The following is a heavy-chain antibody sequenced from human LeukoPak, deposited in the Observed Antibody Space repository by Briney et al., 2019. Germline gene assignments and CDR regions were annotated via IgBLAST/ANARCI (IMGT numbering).Heavy chain of an antibody. D-gene: IGHD2/OR15-2a*01. J-gene: IGHJ4*02. CDR3: ARGGGRHVEY. CDR1: GFTFSSYR. V-gene: IGHV3-7*05. Sequence: PGGSLRLSCAASGFTFSSYRMSWVRQAPGKGLEWVANIKEDGSEKNYVDSVKGRFTISRDNAKNSLYLQMNSLRAEDTAVYYCARGGGRHVEYWGQGNLVTVSS. CDR2: IKEDGSEK.